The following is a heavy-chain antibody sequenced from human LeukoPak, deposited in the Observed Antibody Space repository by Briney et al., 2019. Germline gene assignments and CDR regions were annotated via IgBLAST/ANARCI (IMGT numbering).Heavy chain of an antibody. D-gene: IGHD3-10*01. Sequence: ASVKVSCKASGYTFTSYGISWVRQAPGQGLEWMGWISAYNGNTNYAQKLQGRVTMTTDTSTSTAYMELRSLRSDDTAVYYCARWVLLWFGELLYPLSYGMDVWGQGTTVTVSS. CDR1: GYTFTSYG. J-gene: IGHJ6*02. CDR3: ARWVLLWFGELLYPLSYGMDV. V-gene: IGHV1-18*01. CDR2: ISAYNGNT.